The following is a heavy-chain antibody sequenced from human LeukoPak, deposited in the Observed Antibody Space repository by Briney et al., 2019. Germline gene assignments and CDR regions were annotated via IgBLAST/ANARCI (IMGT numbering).Heavy chain of an antibody. Sequence: GRSLRLSCAASGFTFSSYGMHWVRQAPGKGLEWVAVIWYDGSNKYYADSVKGRFTISRDNSKNTLYLQMNSLRAEDTAVYYCARAPLYDYGILTGLYWDDAFDIWGQGTMVTVSS. J-gene: IGHJ3*02. V-gene: IGHV3-33*01. CDR2: IWYDGSNK. D-gene: IGHD3-9*01. CDR1: GFTFSSYG. CDR3: ARAPLYDYGILTGLYWDDAFDI.